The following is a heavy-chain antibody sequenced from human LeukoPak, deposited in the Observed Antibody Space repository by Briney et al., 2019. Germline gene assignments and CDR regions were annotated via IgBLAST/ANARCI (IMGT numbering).Heavy chain of an antibody. Sequence: GGSLRLSCAASGFTFTDSAMTWVRQAPGKALEWVSAISTSGGDTIYTDSVKDRFTISRDNSKNTLYLQMNSLRAEGTAIYYCAKGGSYAPLDYWGQGTLVTVSS. D-gene: IGHD1-26*01. V-gene: IGHV3-23*01. CDR3: AKGGSYAPLDY. CDR2: ISTSGGDT. J-gene: IGHJ4*02. CDR1: GFTFTDSA.